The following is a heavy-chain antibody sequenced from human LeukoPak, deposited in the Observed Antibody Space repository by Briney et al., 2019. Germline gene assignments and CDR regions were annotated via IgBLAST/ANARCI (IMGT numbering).Heavy chain of an antibody. V-gene: IGHV4-34*01. D-gene: IGHD6-19*01. CDR3: AASSGWYRIDS. Sequence: SETLSLTCAVYGGSFSGYYWTWIRQPPGKGLEWIGEMNHSGSANYNPSLKSRVTISVDKSKNQFSLNLNSVTAADTAVYYCAASSGWYRIDSWGQGTLVIVSS. CDR1: GGSFSGYY. J-gene: IGHJ4*02. CDR2: MNHSGSA.